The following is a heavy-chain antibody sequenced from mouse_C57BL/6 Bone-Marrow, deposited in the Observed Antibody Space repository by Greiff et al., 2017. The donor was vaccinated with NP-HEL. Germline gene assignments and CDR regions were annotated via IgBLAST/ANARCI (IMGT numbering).Heavy chain of an antibody. Sequence: QVQLQQSGPGLVQPSQSLSIPCTVSGFSLTSYGVHWVRQSPGKGLEWLGVIWRGGSTDYNVAFMSRLSITKDNSKSQVFFKMNSLQADDTAIYYCAKTMTTVVAGDAMDYWGQGTSVTVSS. J-gene: IGHJ4*01. D-gene: IGHD1-1*01. CDR1: GFSLTSYG. CDR2: IWRGGST. CDR3: AKTMTTVVAGDAMDY. V-gene: IGHV2-5*01.